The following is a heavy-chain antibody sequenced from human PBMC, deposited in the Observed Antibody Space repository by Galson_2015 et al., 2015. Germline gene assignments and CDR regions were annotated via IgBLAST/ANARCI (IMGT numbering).Heavy chain of an antibody. D-gene: IGHD3-22*01. Sequence: SLRLSCAVSGFTFSSYGMNWVRQAPGKGLEWVANIKQDGREKYYVDSVKGRFTISRDNAKNSLYLQMNSLRTEDTAVYYCASDEPSGYYCYGYVQYYYFIDVWGKGTTVTVSS. CDR3: ASDEPSGYYCYGYVQYYYFIDV. J-gene: IGHJ6*03. CDR1: GFTFSSYG. CDR2: IKQDGREK. V-gene: IGHV3-7*01.